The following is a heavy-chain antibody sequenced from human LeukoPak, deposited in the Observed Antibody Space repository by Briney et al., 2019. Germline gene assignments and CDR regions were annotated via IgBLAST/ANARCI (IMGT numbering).Heavy chain of an antibody. CDR2: ISSSSNYI. Sequence: GGSVRLLCAVSGFTFSSYSMHCVREAPGRGLVGVSSISSSSNYIYYADSLKGRLTTSRNNAKNSLYLQMNSLRAEDTAVYYCAGPMGPAAIFGFDYWGQGTLVTVSS. CDR1: GFTFSSYS. CDR3: AGPMGPAAIFGFDY. D-gene: IGHD2-2*01. J-gene: IGHJ4*02. V-gene: IGHV3-21*01.